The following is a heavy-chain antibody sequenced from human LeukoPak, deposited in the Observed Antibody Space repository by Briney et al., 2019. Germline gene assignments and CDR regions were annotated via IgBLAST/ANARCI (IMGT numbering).Heavy chain of an antibody. CDR1: GFTFKRYA. D-gene: IGHD2-15*01. V-gene: IGHV3-23*01. CDR3: GKTTVGYSSGRYPGWPVDY. Sequence: GGSLRLSCVAPGFTFKRYAMYWVRQAPGKGLEWISGIFGSGGSAHYADSVKGRFTISRDNSKNTVYLQLDSLRVEDTAVYYCGKTTVGYSSGRYPGWPVDYWGQGALVTVSS. CDR2: IFGSGGSA. J-gene: IGHJ4*02.